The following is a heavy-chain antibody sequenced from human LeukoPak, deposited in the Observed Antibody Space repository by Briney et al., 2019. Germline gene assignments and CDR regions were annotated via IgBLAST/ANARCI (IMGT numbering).Heavy chain of an antibody. Sequence: PGGSLRLSCAASGFTFDDYAMHWVRQAPGKGLEWVSLISGDGGSTYHADSVKGRFTISRDNSKNSLYLQMNSLRTEDTALYYCAKDIKVYSSGWYLDYYYYYGMDVWGQGTTVTVSS. D-gene: IGHD6-19*01. J-gene: IGHJ6*02. CDR3: AKDIKVYSSGWYLDYYYYYGMDV. CDR1: GFTFDDYA. V-gene: IGHV3-43*02. CDR2: ISGDGGST.